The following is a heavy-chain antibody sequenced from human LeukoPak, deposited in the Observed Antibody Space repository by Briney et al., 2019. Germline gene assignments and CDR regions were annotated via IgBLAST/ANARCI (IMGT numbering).Heavy chain of an antibody. CDR2: ITSSGSTI. J-gene: IGHJ6*04. Sequence: PGGSLRLSCAASGFTFSNYEMNWVRQAPGKGLEWVSYITSSGSTIYYADSVKGRFTISRDNAKNSLYLQMNSLRAEDTAVYYCAELGITMIGGVWGKGTTVTISS. CDR3: AELGITMIGGV. D-gene: IGHD3-10*02. V-gene: IGHV3-48*03. CDR1: GFTFSNYE.